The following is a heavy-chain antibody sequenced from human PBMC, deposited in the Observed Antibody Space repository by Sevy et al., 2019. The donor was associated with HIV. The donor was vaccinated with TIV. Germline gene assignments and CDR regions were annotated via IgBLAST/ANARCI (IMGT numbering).Heavy chain of an antibody. V-gene: IGHV3-21*01. Sequence: GGSLRLSCAASGFTLSSYSMHWVRQAPGKGLEWVSSISSGGSYIYYANSVKGRFTMTRDNAKNTLYLQMNSLRAEDTAEYYGAGEGRMSVAGPTGGFDPWGQGTLVTVSS. CDR1: GFTLSSYS. CDR3: AGEGRMSVAGPTGGFDP. CDR2: ISSGGSYI. D-gene: IGHD6-19*01. J-gene: IGHJ5*02.